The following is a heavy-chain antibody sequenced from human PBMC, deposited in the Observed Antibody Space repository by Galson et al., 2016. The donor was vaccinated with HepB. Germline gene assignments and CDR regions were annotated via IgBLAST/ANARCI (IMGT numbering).Heavy chain of an antibody. CDR2: ISSGSGYT. J-gene: IGHJ4*02. CDR3: ARDFYCFDY. Sequence: SLRLSCAASGFSFRIYGMHWVRQAPGKGLEWVSSISSGSGYTYYADSVKGRFTISRDNAKNSLYLQMTSLRVEDTAVYFCARDFYCFDYWGQGALVTVSS. V-gene: IGHV3-21*01. D-gene: IGHD3-3*01. CDR1: GFSFRIYG.